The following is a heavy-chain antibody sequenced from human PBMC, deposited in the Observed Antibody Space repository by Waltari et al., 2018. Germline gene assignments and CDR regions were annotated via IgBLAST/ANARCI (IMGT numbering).Heavy chain of an antibody. J-gene: IGHJ1*01. CDR3: ATGGRDGYNFPRHAEYFQH. CDR1: GYTLTELS. D-gene: IGHD5-12*01. Sequence: QVQLVQSGAEVKKPGASVKVSCKVSGYTLTELSMHWVRQAPGKGLEWMGGFDPEDGETIYAQKFQGRVTMTEDTSTDTAYMELSSLRSEDTAVYYCATGGRDGYNFPRHAEYFQHWGQGTLVTVSS. V-gene: IGHV1-24*01. CDR2: FDPEDGET.